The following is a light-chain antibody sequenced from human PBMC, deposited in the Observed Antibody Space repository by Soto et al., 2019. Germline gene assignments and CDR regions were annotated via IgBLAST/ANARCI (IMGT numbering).Light chain of an antibody. CDR1: QSLSSSY. Sequence: EFVLTQSPGTLSLSPVERATLSCRASQSLSSSYLAWYQQKPGQAPRLLIYGASSRATGIPDRFSGSGSGTDFTLTISRLEPEDFAVYYCQQYGSSPWTFGQGTKVDIK. CDR3: QQYGSSPWT. CDR2: GAS. J-gene: IGKJ1*01. V-gene: IGKV3-20*01.